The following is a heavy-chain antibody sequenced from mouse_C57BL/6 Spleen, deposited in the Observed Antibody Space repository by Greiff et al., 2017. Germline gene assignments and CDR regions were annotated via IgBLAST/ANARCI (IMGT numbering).Heavy chain of an antibody. CDR1: GFNIKDDY. Sequence: VQLQQSGAELVRPGASVKLSCTASGFNIKDDYMHWVKQRPEQGLEWIGWIDPENGDTEYASKFQGKATITADTSSNTAYLQLSSLTSEDTAVYYCTTGFNRPYYFDYWCQGTTLTVSS. CDR3: TTGFNRPYYFDY. J-gene: IGHJ2*01. V-gene: IGHV14-4*01. CDR2: IDPENGDT.